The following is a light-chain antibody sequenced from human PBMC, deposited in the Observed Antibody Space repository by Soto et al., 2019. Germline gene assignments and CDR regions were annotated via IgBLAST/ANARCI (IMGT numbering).Light chain of an antibody. V-gene: IGKV3-11*01. CDR3: QQRSSWPRIT. CDR1: QSVRSY. J-gene: IGKJ5*01. CDR2: DAS. Sequence: LTQSPAPLSMSHRERATVSCRASQSVRSYLAWYQQKPGQAPRLLIYDASNRAPGIPARFSGSGSGTDFTLTISSLEPDDFAVYYCQQRSSWPRITFGQGTLLEI.